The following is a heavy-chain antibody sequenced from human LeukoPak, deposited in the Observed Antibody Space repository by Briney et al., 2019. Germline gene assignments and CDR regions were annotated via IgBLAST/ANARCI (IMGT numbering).Heavy chain of an antibody. CDR1: GGSIRSYY. D-gene: IGHD6-19*01. J-gene: IGHJ5*02. CDR2: MHHSGST. CDR3: ARHAAVEGSSGWSPLWWFDP. Sequence: SETLSLTCTVSGGSIRSYYWSWIRQSPGKGLEWIGYMHHSGSTKHNPYLKSRVTISVDTSKSQFSLKLSSVTAADTAVYYCARHAAVEGSSGWSPLWWFDPWGQGTLVTVSS. V-gene: IGHV4-59*08.